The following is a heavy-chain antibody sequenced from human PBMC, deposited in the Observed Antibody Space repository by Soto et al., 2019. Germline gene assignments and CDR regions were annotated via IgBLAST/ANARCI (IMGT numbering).Heavy chain of an antibody. V-gene: IGHV1-3*01. CDR3: ARDRGYSYGYGMDV. Sequence: ASVKVSCKASGYTFTSYAMHWVRQAPGQRLEWMGWINADNGNTKSSQKFQGRVTIARDTSASTAYMELSSLRSEDTAVYYCARDRGYSYGYGMDVWGQGTTVTVSS. D-gene: IGHD5-18*01. CDR1: GYTFTSYA. J-gene: IGHJ6*02. CDR2: INADNGNT.